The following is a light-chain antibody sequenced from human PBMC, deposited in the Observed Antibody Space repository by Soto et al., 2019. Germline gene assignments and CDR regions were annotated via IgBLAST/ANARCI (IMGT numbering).Light chain of an antibody. Sequence: EIVLTQSPATLSLSPGERATLSCRASQSVSSYLVWYQQKPGQAPRLLISDASNRATGIPARFSGSGSGADFTLTISSLEPEDFSVYHCQQYNNWPRTFGQGTKVDI. V-gene: IGKV3-11*01. CDR3: QQYNNWPRT. CDR1: QSVSSY. J-gene: IGKJ1*01. CDR2: DAS.